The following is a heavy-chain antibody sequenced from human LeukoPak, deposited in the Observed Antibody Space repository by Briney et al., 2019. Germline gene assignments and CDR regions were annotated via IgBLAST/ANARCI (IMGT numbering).Heavy chain of an antibody. CDR3: ARVLGITEEGWFDP. D-gene: IGHD1-14*01. Sequence: KPSETLSLTCTVSGGSISSYYWSWIRQPAGKGLEWIGRIYTSGSTNYNPSLKSRVTMSVDTSKNQFSLKLSSVTAADTAVYYCARVLGITEEGWFDPWGQGTLVAVSS. CDR2: IYTSGST. CDR1: GGSISSYY. J-gene: IGHJ5*02. V-gene: IGHV4-4*07.